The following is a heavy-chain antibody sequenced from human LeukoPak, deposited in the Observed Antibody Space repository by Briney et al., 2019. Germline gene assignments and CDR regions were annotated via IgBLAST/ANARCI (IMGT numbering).Heavy chain of an antibody. Sequence: PGGSLRLSCAASGFTFSRYGMSWVRQAPGKGLEWVSAISGSGGRTYYADSVKGRFTISRDNSKNTLYLQMNSLRAEDTAVYNCAKGDFYCSGRDYYYYMDVWGKGTTVTISS. CDR3: AKGDFYCSGRDYYYYMDV. CDR1: GFTFSRYG. D-gene: IGHD3-10*01. CDR2: ISGSGGRT. J-gene: IGHJ6*03. V-gene: IGHV3-23*01.